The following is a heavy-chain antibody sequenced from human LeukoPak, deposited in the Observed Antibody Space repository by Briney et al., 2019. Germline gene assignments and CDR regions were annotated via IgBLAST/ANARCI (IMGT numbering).Heavy chain of an antibody. Sequence: PSETLSLTCTVSGGSISSSSYYWGWIRQPPGKGLEWIGSIYYSGSTYYNPSLKSRVTISVDTSKNQFSLKLSSVTAADTAVYYCASLGQWTAGYYMGVDAFDIWGQGTMVTVSS. CDR2: IYYSGST. CDR3: ASLGQWTAGYYMGVDAFDI. CDR1: GGSISSSSYY. V-gene: IGHV4-39*01. J-gene: IGHJ3*02. D-gene: IGHD3-9*01.